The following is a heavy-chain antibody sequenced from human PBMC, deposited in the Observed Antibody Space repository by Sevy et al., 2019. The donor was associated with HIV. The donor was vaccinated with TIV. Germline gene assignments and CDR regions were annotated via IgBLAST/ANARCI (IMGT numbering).Heavy chain of an antibody. Sequence: ASVEVSCKVSGYTLTELSMHWVRQAPGKGLEWMGGFDPEDGETIYAQKFQGRVTMTEDTSTDTAYMELSSLRSEDTAVYYCATFSRYYDSSGYPYWGQGTLVTVSS. CDR1: GYTLTELS. CDR2: FDPEDGET. J-gene: IGHJ4*02. CDR3: ATFSRYYDSSGYPY. D-gene: IGHD3-22*01. V-gene: IGHV1-24*01.